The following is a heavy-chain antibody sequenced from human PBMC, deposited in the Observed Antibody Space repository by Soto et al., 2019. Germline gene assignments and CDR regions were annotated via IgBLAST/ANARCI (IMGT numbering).Heavy chain of an antibody. D-gene: IGHD6-19*01. CDR1: GYSISTGFN. J-gene: IGHJ4*02. CDR3: ARDWGTGFSQLDS. V-gene: IGHV4-38-2*02. CDR2: IYHSGST. Sequence: QVHLQESGPGLVKPSETLSLTCAVSGYSISTGFNWAWIRQPPGKGLEWIGSIYHSGSTYYNLSLKSRVTISSDASKNQISLKLSSVTAADTALYYCARDWGTGFSQLDSWGQGTLVTVSS.